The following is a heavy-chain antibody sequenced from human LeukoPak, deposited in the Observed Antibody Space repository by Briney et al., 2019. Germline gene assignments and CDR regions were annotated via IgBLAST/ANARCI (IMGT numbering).Heavy chain of an antibody. CDR1: GGSISSSSYY. Sequence: SETLSLTCTVSGGSISSSSYYWGWIRQPPGKGLEWIGSIYYSGSTYYNPSLKSRVTISVDTSKSQFSLKLSSVTAADTAVYYCARVRSFVWLLYGGPGAFDYWGQGTLVTVSS. V-gene: IGHV4-39*07. CDR3: ARVRSFVWLLYGGPGAFDY. D-gene: IGHD3-9*01. J-gene: IGHJ4*02. CDR2: IYYSGST.